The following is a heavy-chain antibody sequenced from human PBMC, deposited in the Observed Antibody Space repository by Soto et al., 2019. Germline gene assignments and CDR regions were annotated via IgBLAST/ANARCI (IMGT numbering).Heavy chain of an antibody. V-gene: IGHV1-2*04. CDR2: INPNSGGT. CDR3: ARVNSGSYYGWFDP. Sequence: QVQLVQSGAEVKKPGASVKVSCKASGYTLTGYYMHWVRQAPGQGLERMGWINPNSGGTNYAQKFKGWVTMTRDTSITTASVGLSRLRSDDTAVYYCARVNSGSYYGWFDPWGQGTLVTVSS. D-gene: IGHD1-26*01. CDR1: GYTLTGYY. J-gene: IGHJ5*02.